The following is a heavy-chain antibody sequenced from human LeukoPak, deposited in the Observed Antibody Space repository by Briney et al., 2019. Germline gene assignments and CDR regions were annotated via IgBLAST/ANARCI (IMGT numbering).Heavy chain of an antibody. CDR3: ATSENDSGWGRFDY. CDR2: IDYSGGT. V-gene: IGHV4-39*01. CDR1: GSSVRSDRYY. J-gene: IGHJ4*02. D-gene: IGHD6-19*01. Sequence: SETLSLTCSVSGSSVRSDRYYWGWIRQPPGKGLEWIGIIDYSGGTHYNPSFKSRVTISVDTSKNQFSLKLTSVTATDTSIYCCATSENDSGWGRFDYWGQGILVTVSS.